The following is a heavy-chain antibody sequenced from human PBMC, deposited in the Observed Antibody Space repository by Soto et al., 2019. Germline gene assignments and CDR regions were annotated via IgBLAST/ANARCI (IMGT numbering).Heavy chain of an antibody. CDR2: IYYSGST. V-gene: IGHV4-30-4*01. D-gene: IGHD5-18*01. CDR3: ARNRYSYGPKAIDS. Sequence: SETLSLTCTVSGGSISSGDYYWSWIRQPPGKGLECIGYIYYSGSTYYNPSLKSRVTISVDTSKNQFSLKLSSVTAADTAVYHCARNRYSYGPKAIDSWGQGTLVTV. J-gene: IGHJ4*02. CDR1: GGSISSGDYY.